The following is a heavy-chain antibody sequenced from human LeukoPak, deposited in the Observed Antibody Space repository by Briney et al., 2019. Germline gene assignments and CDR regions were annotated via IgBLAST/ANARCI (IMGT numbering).Heavy chain of an antibody. D-gene: IGHD3-9*01. CDR3: ARVRYFDWSPGFDY. Sequence: SETLSLTCTVSGGSISNYYWSWIRQPPGKGLEWIGYIYYSGSTNYNPSLKSRVTISVDTSKNQFSLKLSSVTAADTAVYYCARVRYFDWSPGFDYWGQGTLVTVSS. CDR1: GGSISNYY. CDR2: IYYSGST. V-gene: IGHV4-59*01. J-gene: IGHJ4*02.